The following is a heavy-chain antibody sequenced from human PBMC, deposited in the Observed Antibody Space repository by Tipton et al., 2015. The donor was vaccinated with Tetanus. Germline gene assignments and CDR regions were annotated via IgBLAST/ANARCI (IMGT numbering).Heavy chain of an antibody. V-gene: IGHV3-73*01. J-gene: IGHJ4*02. Sequence: GSLRLSCAASRFSFGGSAIHWVRQASGKGLEWVGRIRTKTNSYATEYATSVKGRFTIARDDSKTTAYLHMNSLTIEDAAVYYCTIGYDFWSDTPPFWGWGTQVTVSS. D-gene: IGHD3-3*01. CDR3: TIGYDFWSDTPPF. CDR1: RFSFGGSA. CDR2: IRTKTNSYAT.